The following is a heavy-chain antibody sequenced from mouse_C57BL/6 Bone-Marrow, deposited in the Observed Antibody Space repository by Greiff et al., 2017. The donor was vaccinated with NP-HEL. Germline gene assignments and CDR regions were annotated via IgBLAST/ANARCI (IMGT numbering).Heavy chain of an antibody. J-gene: IGHJ3*01. V-gene: IGHV3-6*01. Sequence: EVQLVESGPGLVKPSQSLSLTCSVTGYSITSGYYWNWIRQFPGNKLEWMGYISYDGSNNYNPSLKNRISITRDTSKNQFFLKLNSVTTEDTATYYCARRYSNYGFAYWGQGTLVTVSA. D-gene: IGHD2-5*01. CDR1: GYSITSGYY. CDR3: ARRYSNYGFAY. CDR2: ISYDGSN.